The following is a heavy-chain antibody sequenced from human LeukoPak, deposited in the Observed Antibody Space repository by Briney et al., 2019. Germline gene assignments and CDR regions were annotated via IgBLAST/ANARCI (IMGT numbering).Heavy chain of an antibody. Sequence: GASVKVSCKASGYTFTGHYMHWARQAPGQGLEWMGWINPNSGDRNSAQKFQGRVTMTRDTSTMTRDTSISTVYMELSRLGPDDTAVYYCAREGWDQRDTAAFDHWGQGTLVTVSS. CDR2: INPNSGDR. V-gene: IGHV1-2*02. J-gene: IGHJ4*02. CDR1: GYTFTGHY. D-gene: IGHD6-19*01. CDR3: AREGWDQRDTAAFDH.